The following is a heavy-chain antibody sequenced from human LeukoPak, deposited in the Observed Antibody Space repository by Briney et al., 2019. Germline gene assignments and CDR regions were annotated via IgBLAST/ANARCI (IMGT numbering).Heavy chain of an antibody. CDR2: IYSGGST. V-gene: IGHV3-53*01. CDR3: ARWASEWLYAFDI. Sequence: GGSLRLSCAASGFTVSSNYMSWVRQAPGKGLEWVSVIYSGGSTYYADSVKGRFTISRDNSKNTLYLQMNSLRAEDTAVYYCARWASEWLYAFDIWGQGTMVTVSS. J-gene: IGHJ3*02. D-gene: IGHD3-3*01. CDR1: GFTVSSNY.